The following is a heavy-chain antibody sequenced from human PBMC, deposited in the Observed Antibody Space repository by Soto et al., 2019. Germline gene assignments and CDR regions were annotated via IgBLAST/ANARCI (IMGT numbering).Heavy chain of an antibody. CDR3: AKDLFTMVRLFDS. CDR2: ISGGGDSR. Sequence: LRLSCAASGFTFRNYAMNWVRQAPGKGLEWVSSISGGGDSRKYVDSVKGRFTISRDNSKNTLYLQMNSLRAEDTAVYYCAKDLFTMVRLFDSWGQGTLVTVSS. V-gene: IGHV3-23*01. CDR1: GFTFRNYA. J-gene: IGHJ4*02. D-gene: IGHD3-10*01.